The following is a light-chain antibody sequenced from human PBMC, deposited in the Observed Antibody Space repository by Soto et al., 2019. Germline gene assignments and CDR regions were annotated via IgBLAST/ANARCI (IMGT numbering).Light chain of an antibody. CDR1: SSDVGGYNY. CDR3: CSYTSSSTPWV. J-gene: IGLJ1*01. CDR2: DVS. Sequence: QSALAQSASVSGSPGQSITISCTGTSSDVGGYNYVSWYQQHPGEAPKLIIYDVSDRPSGVSNRLSASKSGNTASLTISGLQPEDEADYYCCSYTSSSTPWVFGTGTKVTVL. V-gene: IGLV2-14*03.